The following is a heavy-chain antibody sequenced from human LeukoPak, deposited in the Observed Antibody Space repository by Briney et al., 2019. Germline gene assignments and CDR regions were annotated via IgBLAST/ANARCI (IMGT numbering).Heavy chain of an antibody. Sequence: PRASVKVSCKVSGYTLTELSMHWVRQAPGKGLEWMGGFDPEDGETIYAQKFQGRVTMTEDTSTDTAYMELSSLRSDDTAVYYCARDGFYGDYVQLNYFDYWGQGTLVTVSS. V-gene: IGHV1-24*01. CDR3: ARDGFYGDYVQLNYFDY. D-gene: IGHD4-17*01. CDR2: FDPEDGET. CDR1: GYTLTELS. J-gene: IGHJ4*02.